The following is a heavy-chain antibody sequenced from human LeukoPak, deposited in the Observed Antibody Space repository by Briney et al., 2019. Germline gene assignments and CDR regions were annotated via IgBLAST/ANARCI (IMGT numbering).Heavy chain of an antibody. CDR1: GFTFSSYA. D-gene: IGHD5-18*01. CDR2: ISYDGSNK. V-gene: IGHV3-30-3*01. J-gene: IGHJ4*02. Sequence: GGSLRLSCAASGFTFSSYAMHWVRQAPGKGLEWVAVISYDGSNKYYADSVKGRFTISRDNSKNTLYLQMNSLRAEDTAVYYCARAMATTSLEDWGQGTLVTVSS. CDR3: ARAMATTSLED.